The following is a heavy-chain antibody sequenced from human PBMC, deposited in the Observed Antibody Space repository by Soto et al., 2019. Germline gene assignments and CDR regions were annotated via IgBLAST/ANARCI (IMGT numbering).Heavy chain of an antibody. CDR3: VRGSRQKYYLDV. CDR2: LNSDGTSA. D-gene: IGHD3-10*01. CDR1: GFTFSSYW. J-gene: IGHJ6*03. V-gene: IGHV3-74*01. Sequence: EVQLVESGGGLVQPGGSLRLSCAASGFTFSSYWMHWVRQAPGKGLVWVSRLNSDGTSANYADSVKGRFTTSEDNAQNTWYLQMNSLRAEDTAVYYCVRGSRQKYYLDVWGKGTTVTVS.